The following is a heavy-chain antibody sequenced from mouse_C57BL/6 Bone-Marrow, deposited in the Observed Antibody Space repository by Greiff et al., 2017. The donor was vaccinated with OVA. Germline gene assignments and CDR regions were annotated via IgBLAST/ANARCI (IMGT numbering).Heavy chain of an antibody. CDR1: GFTFSDFY. CDR2: SRNKANDYTT. V-gene: IGHV7-1*01. J-gene: IGHJ1*03. D-gene: IGHD1-1*01. Sequence: EVQGVESGGGLVQSGRSLRLSCATSGFTFSDFYMEWVRQAPGKGLEWIAASRNKANDYTTEYSASVKGRFIVYRENSQSILDLQMNALRAEDTAIYDCARDAYYGRSYGNWYFDVWGTGTTVTVSS. CDR3: ARDAYYGRSYGNWYFDV.